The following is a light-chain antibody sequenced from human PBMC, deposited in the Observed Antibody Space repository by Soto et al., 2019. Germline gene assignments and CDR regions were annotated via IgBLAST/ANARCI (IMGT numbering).Light chain of an antibody. V-gene: IGKV3-15*01. J-gene: IGKJ1*01. Sequence: DIVRTQSPATLSPTPGERATLSCRASQSVSRKLAWYQQTRGQAPRVLIFGASTRATGIPARFSGSGSGTELTLTISRLQSEDFAVYYCQQYNNWPPWTFGQGTKVDIK. CDR3: QQYNNWPPWT. CDR2: GAS. CDR1: QSVSRK.